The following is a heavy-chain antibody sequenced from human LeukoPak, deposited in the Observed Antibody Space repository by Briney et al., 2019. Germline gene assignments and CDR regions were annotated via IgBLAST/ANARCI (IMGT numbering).Heavy chain of an antibody. J-gene: IGHJ5*01. Sequence: GASVKVSCKASGYTFTGYYMHWVRQATGQGLEWMGWMNPNSGNTGYAQKFQGRVTITRNTSISTAYMELSSLRSEDTAVYYCARIEYYCSSTSCSHNWFDSWGQGTLVTVSS. D-gene: IGHD2-2*01. CDR3: ARIEYYCSSTSCSHNWFDS. V-gene: IGHV1-8*03. CDR1: GYTFTGYY. CDR2: MNPNSGNT.